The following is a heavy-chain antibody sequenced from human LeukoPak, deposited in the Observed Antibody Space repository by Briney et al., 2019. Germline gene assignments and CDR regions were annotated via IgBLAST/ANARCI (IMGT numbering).Heavy chain of an antibody. D-gene: IGHD3-3*01. V-gene: IGHV4-59*08. CDR2: IYYSGST. Sequence: SETLSLTCTVSGGSISSYYWSWIRQPPGKGLGWIGYIYYSGSTNYNPSLKSRVTISVDTSKNQFSLKLSSVTAADTAVYYCARQSARITIFGVVTWTDGMDVWGQGTTVTVSS. CDR1: GGSISSYY. CDR3: ARQSARITIFGVVTWTDGMDV. J-gene: IGHJ6*02.